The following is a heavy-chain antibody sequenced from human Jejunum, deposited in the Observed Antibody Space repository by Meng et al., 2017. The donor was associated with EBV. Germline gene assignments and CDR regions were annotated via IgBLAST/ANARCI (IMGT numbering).Heavy chain of an antibody. V-gene: IGHV4-61*01. CDR1: GGSVNSGNVY. D-gene: IGHD5-12*01. Sequence: QLQLQKSGPGLVKPPETPSLTCTVSGGSVNSGNVYWSWIRQPPGKGLEWIGYIYYSGSTNYIPSLKSRVTISLDTSKNQFSLKLSSVTAADTAVYYCAGLRYSGYDRAFDYWGQGALVTVSS. J-gene: IGHJ4*02. CDR3: AGLRYSGYDRAFDY. CDR2: IYYSGST.